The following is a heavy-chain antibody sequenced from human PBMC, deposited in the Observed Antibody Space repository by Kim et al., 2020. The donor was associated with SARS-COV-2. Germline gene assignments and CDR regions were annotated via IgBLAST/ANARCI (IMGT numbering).Heavy chain of an antibody. CDR3: SRGWELLLSDY. D-gene: IGHD1-26*01. Sequence: GGSLRLSCAASGFTFSSYAMHWVRQAPGKGLEWVAVISYDGSNKYYAYSVKGRFTISRDNSKNTLYLQMNSLRAEDTAVYYCSRGWELLLSDYWGQGTLV. J-gene: IGHJ4*02. CDR2: ISYDGSNK. V-gene: IGHV3-30*04. CDR1: GFTFSSYA.